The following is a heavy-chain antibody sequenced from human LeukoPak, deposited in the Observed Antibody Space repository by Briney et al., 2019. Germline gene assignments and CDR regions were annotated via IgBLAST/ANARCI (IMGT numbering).Heavy chain of an antibody. D-gene: IGHD4-23*01. J-gene: IGHJ3*02. CDR1: GYSISSGYY. Sequence: SETLSLTCTVSGYSISSGYYWGWIRQPPGKGLEWIGSIYHSGSTYYNPSLKSRVTISVDTSKNQFSLKLSSVTAADTAVYYCASGAVAIDAFDIWGQGTMVTVSS. CDR2: IYHSGST. CDR3: ASGAVAIDAFDI. V-gene: IGHV4-38-2*02.